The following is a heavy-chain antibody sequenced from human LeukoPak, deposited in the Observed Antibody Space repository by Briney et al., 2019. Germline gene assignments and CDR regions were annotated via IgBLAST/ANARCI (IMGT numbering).Heavy chain of an antibody. J-gene: IGHJ4*02. CDR3: ARLKKPDGSGSYSQH. D-gene: IGHD3-10*01. V-gene: IGHV5-51*01. CDR1: GYSFTSYW. CDR2: IYPDDSDT. Sequence: GESLKISCKGSGYSFTSYWIGWVRQMPGKGLEWMGIIYPDDSDTRYSPSFQGQVTISADKSISTAYLQWSSLKASDTAMYYCARLKKPDGSGSYSQHWGQGTLVTVSS.